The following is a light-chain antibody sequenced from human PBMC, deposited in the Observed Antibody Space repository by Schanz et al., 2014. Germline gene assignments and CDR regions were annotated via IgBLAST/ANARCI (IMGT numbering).Light chain of an antibody. V-gene: IGKV1-39*01. CDR3: QQTYSTVWT. CDR2: AAS. J-gene: IGKJ1*01. Sequence: DIQMTQSPSSLSASVGDRVTITCRASQSISKYLHWYQQKPGRAPNLLISAASGLQSGVPSRFSGSGSGTDFTLTISSLQPEDFATYYCQQTYSTVWTFGQGTKVEIK. CDR1: QSISKY.